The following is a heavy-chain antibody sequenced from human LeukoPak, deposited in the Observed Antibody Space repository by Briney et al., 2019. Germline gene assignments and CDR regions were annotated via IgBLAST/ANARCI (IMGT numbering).Heavy chain of an antibody. CDR2: IRSKAYGGTT. Sequence: GGSLRLSCTASGFTFGDYAMSWVRQAPGKGLEGVGFIRSKAYGGTTEYAASVKGRFTISRDDSKSIAYLQMNSLKTEDTAVYYCTREATYSSSFDYWGQGTLVTVSS. V-gene: IGHV3-49*04. D-gene: IGHD6-13*01. J-gene: IGHJ4*02. CDR1: GFTFGDYA. CDR3: TREATYSSSFDY.